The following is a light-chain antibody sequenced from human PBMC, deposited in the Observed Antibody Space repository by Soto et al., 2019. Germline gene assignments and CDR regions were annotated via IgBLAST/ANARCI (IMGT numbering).Light chain of an antibody. V-gene: IGKV1-39*01. J-gene: IGKJ5*01. Sequence: DIQMTHSPSILSASVGDRVTITFRASQSISSYLNWYQQKPGKAPKLLIYAASSLQSGVPSRFSGSGSGRDFTLTISSLQPEDFATYYCQQSYSTPDFGQGTRLEIK. CDR3: QQSYSTPD. CDR1: QSISSY. CDR2: AAS.